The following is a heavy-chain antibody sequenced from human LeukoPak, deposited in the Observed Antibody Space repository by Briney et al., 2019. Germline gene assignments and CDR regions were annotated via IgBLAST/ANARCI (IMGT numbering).Heavy chain of an antibody. CDR1: GFTFRSYW. CDR2: IKQDGSEK. V-gene: IGHV3-7*05. Sequence: GGSLRLSCAASGFTFRSYWMSWVRQAPGKGLEWVANIKQDGSEKYYVDSVKGRFTISRDNAKSSLYLQMNSLRAEDTAVYYCARDAYTPPDYLGQGTLVTVSS. J-gene: IGHJ4*02. CDR3: ARDAYTPPDY. D-gene: IGHD4-11*01.